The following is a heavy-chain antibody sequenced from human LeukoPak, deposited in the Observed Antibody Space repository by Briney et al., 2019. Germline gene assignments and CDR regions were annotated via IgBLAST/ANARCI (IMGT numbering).Heavy chain of an antibody. CDR1: GYTFTSYY. J-gene: IGHJ4*02. CDR3: ARDYYDSSGYYLPFDY. V-gene: IGHV1-46*01. CDR2: INPSGGST. D-gene: IGHD3-22*01. Sequence: ASVNVSCKASGYTFTSYYIHWVRQAPGQGLEWMGIINPSGGSTDYAQKFQGRVTMTRDTSTSTVYMELSSLRSEDTAVYYCARDYYDSSGYYLPFDYWGQGTLVTVSS.